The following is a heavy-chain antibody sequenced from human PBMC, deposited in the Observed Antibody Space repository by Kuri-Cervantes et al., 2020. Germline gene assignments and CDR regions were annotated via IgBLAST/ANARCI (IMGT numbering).Heavy chain of an antibody. D-gene: IGHD4-17*01. CDR1: GFTFSSYA. CDR3: ARDSYGDYVTHAFDI. Sequence: GESLKISCAASGFTFSSYAMSWVRQAPGKGLEWVSAISGSGGSTYYADSVKGRFTISRDNAKNSLYLQMNSLRAEDTAVYYCARDSYGDYVTHAFDIWGQGTMVTVSS. V-gene: IGHV3-23*01. CDR2: ISGSGGST. J-gene: IGHJ3*02.